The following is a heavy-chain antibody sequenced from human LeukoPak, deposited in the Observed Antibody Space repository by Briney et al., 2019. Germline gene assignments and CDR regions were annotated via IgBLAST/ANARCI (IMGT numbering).Heavy chain of an antibody. CDR2: INWNGGST. J-gene: IGHJ4*02. CDR3: ARDHDYGDYYFDY. D-gene: IGHD4-17*01. V-gene: IGHV3-20*04. CDR1: GFTFDDYG. Sequence: GGSLRLSXAASGFTFDDYGMSWVRQAQGKGLEWVSGINWNGGSTGYADSVKGRFTISRDNAKNSLYLQMNSLRAEDTALYYCARDHDYGDYYFDYWGQGTLVTVSS.